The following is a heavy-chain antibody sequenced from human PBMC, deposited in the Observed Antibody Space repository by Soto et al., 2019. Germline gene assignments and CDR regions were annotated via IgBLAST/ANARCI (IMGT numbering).Heavy chain of an antibody. CDR1: GYSISSGYY. J-gene: IGHJ6*02. CDR3: ARISADSSGYYPLYYYGMDV. CDR2: IYHSGST. Sequence: SETLSLTCTVSGYSISSGYYWGWIRQPPGKGLEWIGSIYHSGSTYYNPSLKSRVTISVDTSKNQFSLKLSSVTAADTAVYYCARISADSSGYYPLYYYGMDVWGQGTTVTVSS. D-gene: IGHD3-22*01. V-gene: IGHV4-38-2*02.